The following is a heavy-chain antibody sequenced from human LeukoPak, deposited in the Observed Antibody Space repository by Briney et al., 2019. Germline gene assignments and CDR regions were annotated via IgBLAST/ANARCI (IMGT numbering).Heavy chain of an antibody. CDR3: ARGAITIFGVIIGRAFDY. V-gene: IGHV4-34*01. J-gene: IGHJ4*02. CDR2: INHSGST. D-gene: IGHD3-3*01. Sequence: PSETLSLTCAVYGGSFSDYYWNWIRQPPGKGLEWIGEINHSGSTNYNPSLKSRVTISVDTSKNQFSLKLGSVTAADTAVYYCARGAITIFGVIIGRAFDYWGQGTLVTVSS. CDR1: GGSFSDYY.